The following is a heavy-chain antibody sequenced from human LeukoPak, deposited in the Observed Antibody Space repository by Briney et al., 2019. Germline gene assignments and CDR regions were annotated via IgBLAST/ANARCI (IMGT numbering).Heavy chain of an antibody. CDR3: ATATHFFGVVIHNWFXP. CDR1: GYTLTELS. Sequence: ASVKVSCKVSGYTLTELSMHWVRQAPGKGLEWMGGFDPEDGETIYAQKFQGRVTMTEDTSTDTAYMELSSLRSEDTAVYYCATATHFFGVVIHNWFXPWGQGTLVTVS. D-gene: IGHD3-3*01. J-gene: IGHJ5*02. CDR2: FDPEDGET. V-gene: IGHV1-24*01.